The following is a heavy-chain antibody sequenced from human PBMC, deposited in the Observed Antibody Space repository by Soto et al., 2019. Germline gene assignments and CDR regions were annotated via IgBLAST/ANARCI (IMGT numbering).Heavy chain of an antibody. CDR1: GYTFTSYA. CDR2: INAGNGNT. V-gene: IGHV1-3*01. J-gene: IGHJ4*02. CDR3: ARAKAVAGTTGGYFDY. D-gene: IGHD6-19*01. Sequence: QAQLVQSGAEVKKPGASVKVSCKASGYTFTSYAMHWVRQAPGQRLEWMGWINAGNGNTKYSQKFQGRVTITRDTSASTAYMELSSLRSEDTAVYYCARAKAVAGTTGGYFDYWGQGTLVTVSS.